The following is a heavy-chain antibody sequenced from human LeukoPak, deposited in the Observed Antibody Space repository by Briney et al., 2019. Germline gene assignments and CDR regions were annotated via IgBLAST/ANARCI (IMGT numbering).Heavy chain of an antibody. CDR3: ARGRDGYNFYFDY. CDR1: GGSISSYY. CDR2: IYYSGNT. V-gene: IGHV4-59*01. Sequence: PSETLSLTCTVSGGSISSYYWSWIRQSPGKGLEWIGYIYYSGNTNYNPSLKSRVTISVDTSKNQFSLKLSSVTAADTAVYYCARGRDGYNFYFDYWGQGTLVTVSS. D-gene: IGHD5-24*01. J-gene: IGHJ4*02.